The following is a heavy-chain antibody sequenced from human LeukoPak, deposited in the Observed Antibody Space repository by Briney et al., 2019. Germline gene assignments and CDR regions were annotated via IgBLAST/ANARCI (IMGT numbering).Heavy chain of an antibody. CDR1: GFTFDDYA. CDR2: IYSSGST. J-gene: IGHJ4*02. D-gene: IGHD5-18*01. Sequence: GSLRLSCAASGFTFDDYAMHWIRQPPGKGLEWIGYIYSSGSTNYNPSLKSRVTISVDTSRNQFSLKLSSVTTADTAVYYCARGYGYYFESWGQGTLVTVSS. V-gene: IGHV4-59*01. CDR3: ARGYGYYFES.